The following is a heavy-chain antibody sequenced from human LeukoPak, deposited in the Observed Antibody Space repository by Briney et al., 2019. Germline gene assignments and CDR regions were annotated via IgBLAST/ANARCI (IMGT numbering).Heavy chain of an antibody. D-gene: IGHD6-19*01. J-gene: IGHJ4*02. Sequence: GASVKVSCKASGYTFTGYYLHWVRQAPAQGLEWMGRINPSSGDTNYAQKSQGRVTMTRDTSISTAYLELSTLTSDDTAVYFCARVSVAGTPDRDYFDYWGQGTLVTVSS. CDR2: INPSSGDT. V-gene: IGHV1-2*02. CDR1: GYTFTGYY. CDR3: ARVSVAGTPDRDYFDY.